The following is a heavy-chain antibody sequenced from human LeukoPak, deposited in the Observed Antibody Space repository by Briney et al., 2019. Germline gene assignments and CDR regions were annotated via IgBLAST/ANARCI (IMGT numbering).Heavy chain of an antibody. CDR3: ARGRDRSGSQSY. CDR1: GYTFTSYG. V-gene: IGHV1-18*01. CDR2: ISANNGNTKYNT. D-gene: IGHD1-26*01. J-gene: IGHJ4*02. Sequence: GASVKVSCKASGYTFTSYGISWVRQAHGQGLEWMGWISANNGNTKYNTKYAQNLQGRVTMTTDISTSTAYMELRTLRSDDTAVYYCARGRDRSGSQSYWGQGTLVTVSS.